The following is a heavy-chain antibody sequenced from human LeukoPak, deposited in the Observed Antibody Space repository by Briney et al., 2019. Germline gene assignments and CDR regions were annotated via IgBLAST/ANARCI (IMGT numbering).Heavy chain of an antibody. J-gene: IGHJ4*02. V-gene: IGHV3-66*01. CDR3: ARGKVYSTGWYYFDY. CDR1: GFTVSNNY. D-gene: IGHD6-19*01. Sequence: GGSLRLSCAASGFTVSNNYMSWVRQAPGKGLEWVSVIYSGGSTYYADSVKGRFTISRDNSKNTLYLQMNSLRAEDTAVYYCARGKVYSTGWYYFDYWGQGTLVTVSP. CDR2: IYSGGST.